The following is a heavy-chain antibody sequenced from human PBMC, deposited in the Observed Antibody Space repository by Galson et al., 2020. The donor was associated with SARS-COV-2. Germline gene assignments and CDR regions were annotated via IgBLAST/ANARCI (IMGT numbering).Heavy chain of an antibody. V-gene: IGHV3-21*01. Sequence: GESLKISCAASGFTFSNYTMNWVRQAPGKGLEWVSSISSSSSYIYYADSVKGRLTISRDNAKKSLYLQMNSLRAEDTAVYYCVRDIVVRGIIIRRFDYWGQGTLVTVSS. D-gene: IGHD3-10*01. CDR1: GFTFSNYT. CDR3: VRDIVVRGIIIRRFDY. J-gene: IGHJ4*02. CDR2: ISSSSSYI.